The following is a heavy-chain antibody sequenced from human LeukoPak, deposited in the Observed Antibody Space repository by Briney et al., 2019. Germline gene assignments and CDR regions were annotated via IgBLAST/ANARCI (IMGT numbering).Heavy chain of an antibody. CDR3: AKDIGRHPNPTIAAAGLDY. J-gene: IGHJ4*02. CDR2: ISGSGGST. CDR1: GFTFSSYA. D-gene: IGHD6-13*01. Sequence: PGGSLRLSCAASGFTFSSYAMSWVRQAPGKGLEWVSAISGSGGSTYYADSVKGRFTISRDNSKNSLYLQMNSLRTEDTALYYCAKDIGRHPNPTIAAAGLDYWGQGTLVTVSS. V-gene: IGHV3-23*01.